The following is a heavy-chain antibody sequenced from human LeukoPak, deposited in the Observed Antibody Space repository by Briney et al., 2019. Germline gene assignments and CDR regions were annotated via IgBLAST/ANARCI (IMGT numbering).Heavy chain of an antibody. CDR2: IDPNGGYT. D-gene: IGHD3-16*02. CDR1: GYSFTTYY. CDR3: ARGPYDYVWGNYRYTGDAFDI. Sequence: ASVKVSCKASGYSFTTYYIHWVRQAPGQGLEWMGIIDPNGGYTDYAQKFQGRVTMTRDKSISTAYMELTSLRSDDTAVYYCARGPYDYVWGNYRYTGDAFDIWGHGTVVTVSS. J-gene: IGHJ3*02. V-gene: IGHV1-46*01.